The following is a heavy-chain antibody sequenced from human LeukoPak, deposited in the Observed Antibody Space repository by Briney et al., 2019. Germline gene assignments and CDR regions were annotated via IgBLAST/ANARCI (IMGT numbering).Heavy chain of an antibody. Sequence: GGPLSLSCSACRFIFSESNMSGLRLSPEKGLEWIAYITSSGTTTEYADSVKGRFTISRVNAKNSLYLQMTRLRPEDTSVYYCARDPDYGGPYWGQGTLVTVSS. CDR2: ITSSGTTT. D-gene: IGHD4/OR15-4a*01. J-gene: IGHJ4*02. V-gene: IGHV3-11*01. CDR1: RFIFSESN. CDR3: ARDPDYGGPY.